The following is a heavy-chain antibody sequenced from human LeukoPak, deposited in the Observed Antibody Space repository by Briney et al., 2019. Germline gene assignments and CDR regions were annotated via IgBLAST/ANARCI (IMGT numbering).Heavy chain of an antibody. J-gene: IGHJ6*02. D-gene: IGHD3-3*01. CDR2: INPNSGGT. Sequence: ASVKVSCKASGYTFTGYYMHWVRQAPGQGLEWMGRINPNSGGTNYAQKFQGRVTMTRDTSISTAYMELSRLRSDDTAVYYCARDLSLRFLEWLHNYYGMDVWGQGTTVTVPS. V-gene: IGHV1-2*06. CDR3: ARDLSLRFLEWLHNYYGMDV. CDR1: GYTFTGYY.